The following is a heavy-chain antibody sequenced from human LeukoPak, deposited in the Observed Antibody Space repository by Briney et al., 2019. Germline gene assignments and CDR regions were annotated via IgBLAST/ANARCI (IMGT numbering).Heavy chain of an antibody. Sequence: GGSLRLSCAASGFTFSSYAMSWVRQAPGKGLEWVSAISGSGGSTYYADSVKGRFTISRDNSKNTLYLQMNSLRAEDTAVYYCAKVNVERIMITFGGVIVNYWGQGTLVTVSS. J-gene: IGHJ4*02. CDR3: AKVNVERIMITFGGVIVNY. CDR1: GFTFSSYA. D-gene: IGHD3-16*02. V-gene: IGHV3-23*01. CDR2: ISGSGGST.